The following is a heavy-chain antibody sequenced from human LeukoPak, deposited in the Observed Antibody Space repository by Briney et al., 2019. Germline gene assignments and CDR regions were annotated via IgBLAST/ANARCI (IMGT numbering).Heavy chain of an antibody. D-gene: IGHD4-17*01. J-gene: IGHJ3*02. Sequence: KPSETLSLTCTVSGGSISSYYWSWIRQPAGKGLEWIGRIYTSGSTNYNPSLKSRVTMSVDTSKNQFSLELSSVTAADTAVYYCARMLYGDYVHYDAFDIWGQGTMVTVSS. CDR3: ARMLYGDYVHYDAFDI. CDR1: GGSISSYY. CDR2: IYTSGST. V-gene: IGHV4-4*07.